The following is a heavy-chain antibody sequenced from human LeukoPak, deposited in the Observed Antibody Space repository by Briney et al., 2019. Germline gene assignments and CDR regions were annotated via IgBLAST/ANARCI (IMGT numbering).Heavy chain of an antibody. V-gene: IGHV3-66*01. CDR1: GFTVSSNY. D-gene: IGHD4-23*01. CDR2: IYSGGST. CDR3: ARDHGGQMGGAFDI. Sequence: GGSLRLSCAASGFTVSSNYMSWVRQAPGKGLEWVSVIYSGGSTYYADSVKGRFTISRDNSKNTLYLQMNSLRAEDTAVYYCARDHGGQMGGAFDIWGQGAMVTVSS. J-gene: IGHJ3*02.